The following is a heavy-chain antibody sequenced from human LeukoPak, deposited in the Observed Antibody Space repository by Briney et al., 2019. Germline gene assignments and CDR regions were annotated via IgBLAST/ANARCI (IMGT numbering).Heavy chain of an antibody. Sequence: GGSLRLSCEASGFSFSSYGMHWVRQAPGKGLEWVAFIRYDGSNKYYADSVKGRFTISRDNSKNTLYLQMNSLRAEDTAVYYCAKKVSSWTDYWGQGTLVTVSS. V-gene: IGHV3-30*02. D-gene: IGHD6-13*01. CDR3: AKKVSSWTDY. CDR1: GFSFSSYG. CDR2: IRYDGSNK. J-gene: IGHJ4*02.